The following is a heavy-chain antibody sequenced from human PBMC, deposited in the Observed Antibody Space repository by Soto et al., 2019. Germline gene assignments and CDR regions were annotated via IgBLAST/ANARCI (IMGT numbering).Heavy chain of an antibody. CDR1: GFTFSSYG. D-gene: IGHD2-2*01. CDR3: AKWGAIVVVPAANDWYFDL. V-gene: IGHV3-30*18. J-gene: IGHJ2*01. CDR2: ISYDGSNK. Sequence: QVQLVESGGGVVQPGRSLRLSCAASGFTFSSYGMHWVRQAPGKGLERVAVISYDGSNKYYADSVNGRFTISRDNSKNTLYLQMNSLRAEDTAVYYCAKWGAIVVVPAANDWYFDLWGRGTLVTVSS.